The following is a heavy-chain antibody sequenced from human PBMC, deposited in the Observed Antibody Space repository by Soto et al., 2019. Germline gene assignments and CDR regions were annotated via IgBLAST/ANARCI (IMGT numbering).Heavy chain of an antibody. CDR3: ARGAVVVAATPTLDAFDI. V-gene: IGHV3-21*01. Sequence: GGSLRLSCAASGFTFSSYSMNWVRQAPGKGLEWVSSISSSSSYIYYADSVKGRFTISRDNAKNSLYLQMNSLRAEDTAVYYCARGAVVVAATPTLDAFDIWGQGTMVTVSS. CDR1: GFTFSSYS. J-gene: IGHJ3*02. D-gene: IGHD2-15*01. CDR2: ISSSSSYI.